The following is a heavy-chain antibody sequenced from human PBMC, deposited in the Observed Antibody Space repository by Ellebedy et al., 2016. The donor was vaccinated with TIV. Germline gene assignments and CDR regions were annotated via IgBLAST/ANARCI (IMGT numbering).Heavy chain of an antibody. V-gene: IGHV4-39*01. D-gene: IGHD3/OR15-3a*01. CDR3: ARNLLIFTFDKCYFDL. Sequence: SETLSLTCTVSGGSISSYPSNWGWIRQPPGAGLEWIGTIYYGGNTYYNPSLRSRVTISVDTSKNQFSLKLNSVTAADTAVYYCARNLLIFTFDKCYFDLWGRGTLVTVSS. CDR2: IYYGGNT. CDR1: GGSISSYPSN. J-gene: IGHJ2*01.